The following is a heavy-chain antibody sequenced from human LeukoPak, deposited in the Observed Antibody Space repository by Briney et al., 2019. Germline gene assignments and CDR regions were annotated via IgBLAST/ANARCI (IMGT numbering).Heavy chain of an antibody. J-gene: IGHJ4*02. Sequence: ASVKVSCKASGYTFTSYGISWVRQAPGQGLEWMGWISAYNGNTNYAQKLQGRVTITRDTSASTAYMELSSLRSEDTAVYYCARDPHTDYWGQGTLVTVSS. CDR2: ISAYNGNT. V-gene: IGHV1-18*01. CDR3: ARDPHTDY. CDR1: GYTFTSYG.